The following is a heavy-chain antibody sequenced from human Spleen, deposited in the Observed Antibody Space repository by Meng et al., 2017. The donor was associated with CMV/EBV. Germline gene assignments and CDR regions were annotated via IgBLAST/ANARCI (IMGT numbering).Heavy chain of an antibody. D-gene: IGHD2-8*02. CDR1: GGSIGTRY. CDR3: ARASRTGSYYDY. J-gene: IGHJ4*02. V-gene: IGHV4-59*11. Sequence: SETLSLTCSISGGSIGTRYWNWIRQSPEKGLEWIGHFYYSGGTKYNPSLTSRLTISVDTSKTHFSLRLTSVTAADTAVYYCARASRTGSYYDYWGPGTLVTVSS. CDR2: FYYSGGT.